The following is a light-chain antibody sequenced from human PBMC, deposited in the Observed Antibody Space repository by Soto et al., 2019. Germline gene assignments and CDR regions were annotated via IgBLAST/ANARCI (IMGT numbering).Light chain of an antibody. CDR2: DAS. Sequence: DNQMTQSPSSLAVSVGNRGTMTCRASQSISSWLAWYQQKPGKAPKLLIYDASSLDSGVPSIFSGSGSGTEFTLTITSLQPDDFATYYCQQYNSHPWTFGQGTKVEIK. CDR1: QSISSW. V-gene: IGKV1-5*01. CDR3: QQYNSHPWT. J-gene: IGKJ1*01.